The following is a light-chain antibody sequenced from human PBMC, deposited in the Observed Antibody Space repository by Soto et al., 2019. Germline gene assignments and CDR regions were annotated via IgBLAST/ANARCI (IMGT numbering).Light chain of an antibody. J-gene: IGLJ2*01. V-gene: IGLV2-23*01. Sequence: QSALTQPPSASGSPGQSITISCTGISSDLESFNLVSWYQQHPGEAPNLILYEGNKRPSGLSSRFSGSRSGNTASLTISGVLAEDEAEYYCCSYGGGTTYVVFGGGTQLTVL. CDR3: CSYGGGTTYVV. CDR1: SSDLESFNL. CDR2: EGN.